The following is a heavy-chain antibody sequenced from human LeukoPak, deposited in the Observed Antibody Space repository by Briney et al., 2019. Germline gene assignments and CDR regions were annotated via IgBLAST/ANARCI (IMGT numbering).Heavy chain of an antibody. D-gene: IGHD1-1*01. Sequence: GGSLRLXCAASRFSIHPYGMQWVRQAPGKGLEWVAFIHYDDGTAYSAASVNGRFTISRDNSKTALYLDMNNLRPDDTALYDCAKDSHPTGRTSGYIDSWGQGTLVTVSS. J-gene: IGHJ4*02. CDR3: AKDSHPTGRTSGYIDS. CDR1: RFSIHPYG. V-gene: IGHV3-30*02. CDR2: IHYDDGTA.